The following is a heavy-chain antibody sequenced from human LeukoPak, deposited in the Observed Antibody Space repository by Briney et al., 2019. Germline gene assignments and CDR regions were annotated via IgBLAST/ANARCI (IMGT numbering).Heavy chain of an antibody. CDR2: IYPGDSDT. Sequence: GESLKISCKGSGYSFTSYWIGWVHQMPGKGLEWMGIIYPGDSDTRYSPSFQGQVTISADKSISTAYLQWSSLKASDTAMYYCPRQGRITMVREHTYVGEYFQHWGQGTLVTVSS. D-gene: IGHD3-10*01. CDR1: GYSFTSYW. J-gene: IGHJ1*01. V-gene: IGHV5-51*07. CDR3: PRQGRITMVREHTYVGEYFQH.